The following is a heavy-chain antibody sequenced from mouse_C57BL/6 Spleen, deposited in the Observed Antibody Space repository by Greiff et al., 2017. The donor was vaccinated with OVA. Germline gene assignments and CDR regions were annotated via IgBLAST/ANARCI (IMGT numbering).Heavy chain of an antibody. CDR2: IDPEDGDT. CDR1: GFNIKDYY. CDR3: TTSYYGSSYGGFAY. Sequence: EVQLQQSGAELVRPGASVKLSCTASGFNIKDYYMHWVKQRPEQGLEWIGRIDPEDGDTEYAPKFQGKATMTADTSSNTAYLQLSSLTSEDTAVYYCTTSYYGSSYGGFAYWGQGTLVTVSA. D-gene: IGHD1-1*01. V-gene: IGHV14-1*01. J-gene: IGHJ3*01.